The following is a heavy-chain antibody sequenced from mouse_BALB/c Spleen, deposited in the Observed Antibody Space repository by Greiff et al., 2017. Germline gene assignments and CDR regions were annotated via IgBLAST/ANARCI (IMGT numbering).Heavy chain of an antibody. CDR3: ARRYDYVGWYFDV. CDR1: GFTFSSYG. Sequence: EVMLVESGGGLVQPGGSLKLSCAASGFTFSSYGMSWVRQTPEKRLEWVAYISNGGGSTYYPDTVKGRFTISRDNAKNTLYLQMSSLKSEDTAMYYCARRYDYVGWYFDVWGAGTTVTVSS. D-gene: IGHD2-4*01. J-gene: IGHJ1*01. CDR2: ISNGGGST. V-gene: IGHV5-12-2*01.